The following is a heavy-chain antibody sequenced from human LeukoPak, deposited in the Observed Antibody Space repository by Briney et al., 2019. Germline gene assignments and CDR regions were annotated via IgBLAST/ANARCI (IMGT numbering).Heavy chain of an antibody. CDR2: IKEDGSDK. V-gene: IGHV3-7*03. D-gene: IGHD3-22*01. Sequence: GGSLRLSCAASGFTFSNYWMNWVRQAPGKGLEWVANIKEDGSDKYYVDSVKGRFTISKDNAKNSLYLQMNSLRAEDTAVYYCARHLYYDSSRGGQGTLVTVSS. CDR1: GFTFSNYW. CDR3: ARHLYYDSSR. J-gene: IGHJ4*02.